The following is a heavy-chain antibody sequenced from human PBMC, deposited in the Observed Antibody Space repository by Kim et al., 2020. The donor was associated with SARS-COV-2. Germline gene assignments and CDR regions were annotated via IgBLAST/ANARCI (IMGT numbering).Heavy chain of an antibody. Sequence: SVKVSCKASGFTFTSSAVQWVRQARGQRLEWIGWIVVGSGNTNYAQKFQERVTITRDMSTSTAYMELSSLRSEDTAVYYCGAAAGKNDAFDIWGQGTMVTVSS. CDR3: GAAAGKNDAFDI. D-gene: IGHD6-13*01. J-gene: IGHJ3*02. CDR2: IVVGSGNT. V-gene: IGHV1-58*01. CDR1: GFTFTSSA.